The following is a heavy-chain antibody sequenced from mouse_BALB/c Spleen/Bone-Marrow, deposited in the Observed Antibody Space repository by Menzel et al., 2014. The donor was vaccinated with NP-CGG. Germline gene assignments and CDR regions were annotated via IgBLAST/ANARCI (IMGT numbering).Heavy chain of an antibody. Sequence: EVKLVEPGGGLVQPGGSRKLSCAASGFTFSSFGMHWVRQAPEKGLEWVAYISSGSRTIYYADTVKGPFTISRDNPKNTLFLQMTSLRSEYSAMYYCARNYDFWFGYWGQGTLVTVSA. J-gene: IGHJ3*01. CDR1: GFTFSSFG. V-gene: IGHV5-17*02. CDR3: ARNYDFWFGY. CDR2: ISSGSRTI. D-gene: IGHD2-4*01.